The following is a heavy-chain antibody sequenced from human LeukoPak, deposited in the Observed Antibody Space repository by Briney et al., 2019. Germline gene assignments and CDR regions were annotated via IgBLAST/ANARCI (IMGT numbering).Heavy chain of an antibody. CDR1: GGTFSSYA. CDR3: ARVGGTNYYYYGMDV. J-gene: IGHJ6*02. D-gene: IGHD1-1*01. Sequence: SVKVSCKASGGTFSSYAISWVRQAPGQGLEWMGGIIPIFGTANYAQKFQGRVTITADESTSTAYMELSSLRSEDTAVYYCARVGGTNYYYYGMDVWGQGTLVTVSS. CDR2: IIPIFGTA. V-gene: IGHV1-69*13.